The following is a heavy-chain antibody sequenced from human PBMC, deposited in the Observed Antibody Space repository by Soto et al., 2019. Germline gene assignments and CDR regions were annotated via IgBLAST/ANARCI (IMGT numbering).Heavy chain of an antibody. J-gene: IGHJ4*02. Sequence: GGSQRLSCAASGFTFSSYSRNWVRQAPGKGLEWVSSISSSSSYIYYADSVKGRFTISRDNAKDSLYLQMNSLRAEDTAVYYCASMTTRRPDYWGQGTLVTVSS. CDR1: GFTFSSYS. CDR3: ASMTTRRPDY. D-gene: IGHD4-17*01. CDR2: ISSSSSYI. V-gene: IGHV3-21*01.